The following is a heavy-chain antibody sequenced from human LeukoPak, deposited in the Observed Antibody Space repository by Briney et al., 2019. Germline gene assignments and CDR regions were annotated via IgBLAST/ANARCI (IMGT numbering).Heavy chain of an antibody. CDR1: GFTFSSYW. CDR2: ISSSSSYI. J-gene: IGHJ4*02. V-gene: IGHV3-21*01. Sequence: GGSLRLSCAASGFTFSSYWMTWVRQAPGKGLEWVSSISSSSSYIYYADSVKGRFTISRDNAKNSLYLQMNSLRAEDTAVYYCARDQITGTTLDYWGQGTLVTVSS. CDR3: ARDQITGTTLDY. D-gene: IGHD1-14*01.